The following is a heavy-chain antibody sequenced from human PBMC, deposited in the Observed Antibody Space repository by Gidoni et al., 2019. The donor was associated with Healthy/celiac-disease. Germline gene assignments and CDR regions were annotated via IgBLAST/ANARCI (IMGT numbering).Heavy chain of an antibody. CDR1: GGSFSGYY. CDR2: INHSGSP. V-gene: IGHV4-34*01. CDR3: ARRPIVGATTFDY. Sequence: QVQLQQWGAGLLKPSETLSLTCAVYGGSFSGYYWSWIRQPPGKGLEWIGEINHSGSPNYNPSLKSRVTISVDTSKNQFSLKLSSVTAADTAVYYCARRPIVGATTFDYWGQGTLVTVSS. D-gene: IGHD1-26*01. J-gene: IGHJ4*02.